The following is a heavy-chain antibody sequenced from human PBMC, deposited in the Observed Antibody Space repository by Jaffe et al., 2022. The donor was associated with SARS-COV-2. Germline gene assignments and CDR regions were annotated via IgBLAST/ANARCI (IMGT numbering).Heavy chain of an antibody. CDR1: GASVTSYY. D-gene: IGHD1-1*01. Sequence: QVHLQQSGPGLVNPSETLSLTCTVSGASVTSYYWSWIRQPPGKGLEWIGYIYYNGDTKQNPSLKSRVTLSVDTSRNQFSLKMNSVTAADTAVYYCARTTREPGPWGQGTLVTVSS. V-gene: IGHV4-59*02. CDR2: IYYNGDT. J-gene: IGHJ5*02. CDR3: ARTTREPGP.